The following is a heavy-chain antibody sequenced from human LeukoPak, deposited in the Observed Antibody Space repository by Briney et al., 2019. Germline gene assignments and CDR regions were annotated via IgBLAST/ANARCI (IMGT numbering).Heavy chain of an antibody. CDR2: IYYSGST. D-gene: IGHD1-26*01. CDR3: ARGGAEVGAFDY. J-gene: IGHJ4*02. Sequence: SETLSLTCTVSGGSISSSSYYWGWIRQPPGKGLEWIGSIYYSGSTYYNPSLKSRVTMSVDTSKNQFSLKLSSVTAADTAVYYCARGGAEVGAFDYWGQGTLVTVSS. V-gene: IGHV4-39*07. CDR1: GGSISSSSYY.